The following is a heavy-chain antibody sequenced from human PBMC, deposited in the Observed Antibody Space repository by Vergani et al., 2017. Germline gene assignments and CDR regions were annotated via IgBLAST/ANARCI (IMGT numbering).Heavy chain of an antibody. V-gene: IGHV1-2*02. CDR3: ATPRLRFSYYYYYGMDV. D-gene: IGHD5-12*01. CDR2: INPKNGLT. CDR1: GYTFTGYY. Sequence: QVQLVQSGAEVKRPGASVKVSCKASGYTFTGYYLHWVRLAPGQGLEWMGWINPKNGLTKYAQRFQGRVSLTRDTSITTAFMELSSLRSDDTAMYYCATPRLRFSYYYYYGMDVWGQGTTVTVSS. J-gene: IGHJ6*02.